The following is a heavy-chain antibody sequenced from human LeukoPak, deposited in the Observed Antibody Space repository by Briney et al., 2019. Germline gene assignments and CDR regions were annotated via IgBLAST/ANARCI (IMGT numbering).Heavy chain of an antibody. CDR2: INPSGGST. J-gene: IGHJ4*02. CDR1: GYTFTSYY. Sequence: ASVKVSCKASGYTFTSYYMHWVRQAPGQGLEWMGIINPSGGSTSYAQKFQGRVTMTRDTSTSTVYMELSSLRSEDTAVYYCARDHYYYGSGSYYNPLGYWGQGTLVIVSS. V-gene: IGHV1-46*01. CDR3: ARDHYYYGSGSYYNPLGY. D-gene: IGHD3-10*01.